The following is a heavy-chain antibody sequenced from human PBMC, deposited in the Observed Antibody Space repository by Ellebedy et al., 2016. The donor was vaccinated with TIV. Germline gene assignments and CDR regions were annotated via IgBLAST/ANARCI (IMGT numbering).Heavy chain of an antibody. D-gene: IGHD3-16*01. J-gene: IGHJ2*01. Sequence: MPSETLSLTCGVYGGSFSGYFWSWIRQPPGKGLEWIGEINHSGSTNYNPYLKSRVTIAVNTSKSWFSLKLSSVTAADTAVYYCTKTLGDTRYFDLWGRGTLVTVSS. CDR3: TKTLGDTRYFDL. CDR1: GGSFSGYF. V-gene: IGHV4-34*01. CDR2: INHSGST.